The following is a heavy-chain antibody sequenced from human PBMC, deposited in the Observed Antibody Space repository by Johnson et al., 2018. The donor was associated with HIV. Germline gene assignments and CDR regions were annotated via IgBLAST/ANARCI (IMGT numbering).Heavy chain of an antibody. CDR3: ASQLGATGAFDI. Sequence: MQLVESGGGLVKPGGSLRLSCAASGFTFSDHYMSWIRQAPGKGLEWVSYISSSSSSIYYADSVKGRFTISRDNAKKSLYLQMNSLRVEDTALYYCASQLGATGAFDIWGQGTMVTVSS. CDR1: GFTFSDHY. CDR2: ISSSSSSI. J-gene: IGHJ3*02. D-gene: IGHD1-26*01. V-gene: IGHV3-11*01.